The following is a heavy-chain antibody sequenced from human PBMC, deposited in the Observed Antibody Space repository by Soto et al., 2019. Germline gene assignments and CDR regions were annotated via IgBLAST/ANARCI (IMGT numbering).Heavy chain of an antibody. Sequence: EVQLLESGGGLVQPGGSLRLSCAASKFTFSKYAMTWVRQAPGKGLEWVAAIGSSGGGAYYADSVEGRFTVSRDNWKNTLYLQMNSLRAEDTAIYYCAKVPEVYGLTLHYFDFWGQGTLVTVSS. D-gene: IGHD3-16*01. CDR3: AKVPEVYGLTLHYFDF. CDR2: IGSSGGGA. J-gene: IGHJ4*02. CDR1: KFTFSKYA. V-gene: IGHV3-23*01.